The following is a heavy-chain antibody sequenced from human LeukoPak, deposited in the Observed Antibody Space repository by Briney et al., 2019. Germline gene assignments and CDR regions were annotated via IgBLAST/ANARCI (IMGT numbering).Heavy chain of an antibody. CDR2: ITSGGST. J-gene: IGHJ3*02. CDR3: ARKTTAGPTKAAFDI. CDR1: GFTFSNDV. V-gene: IGHV3-23*01. Sequence: GGSLRLSCAASGFTFSNDVMRWVRQAPGKGLEWVSSITSGGSTYYADSVKGRFTISRDNSENTLYLQMNSLRAEDTAVYYCARKTTAGPTKAAFDIWGQGTMVAVST. D-gene: IGHD2-21*02.